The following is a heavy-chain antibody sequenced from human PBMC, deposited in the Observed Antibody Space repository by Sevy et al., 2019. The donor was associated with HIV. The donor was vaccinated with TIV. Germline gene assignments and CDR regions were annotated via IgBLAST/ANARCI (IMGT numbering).Heavy chain of an antibody. D-gene: IGHD6-6*01. V-gene: IGHV3-30-3*01. J-gene: IGHJ6*02. CDR1: GFTFSSYA. Sequence: GGSLRLSCAASGFTFSSYAMHWVRQAPGKGLEWVAVISYDGSNKYYADSVKGRFPISRANSKDTLYLQMNSLRAEDTAVYYCARDISGYSSSATMYYYYYYGMDVWGQGTTVTVSS. CDR3: ARDISGYSSSATMYYYYYYGMDV. CDR2: ISYDGSNK.